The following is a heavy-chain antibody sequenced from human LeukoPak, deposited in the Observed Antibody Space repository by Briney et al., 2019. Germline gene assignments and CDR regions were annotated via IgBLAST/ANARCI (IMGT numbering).Heavy chain of an antibody. J-gene: IGHJ4*02. CDR2: INGDGGST. Sequence: GGSLRLSCAASGFTFSSYAMSWVRQARGKGLEWVSAINGDGGSTYYADSVKGRFTISRDNSNNTLFLQMNSLRVEDTAVYYCAKWGAQSGSYRVVDCWGRGTLVTVSS. V-gene: IGHV3-23*01. CDR3: AKWGAQSGSYRVVDC. CDR1: GFTFSSYA. D-gene: IGHD3-10*01.